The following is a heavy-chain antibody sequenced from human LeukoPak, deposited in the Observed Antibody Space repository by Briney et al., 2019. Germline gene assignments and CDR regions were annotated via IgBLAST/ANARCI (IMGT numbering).Heavy chain of an antibody. V-gene: IGHV3-48*02. J-gene: IGHJ4*02. CDR1: GYTLSSYS. Sequence: PGGSLRLSCAPFGYTLSSYSMHWVRHAPGKGLEWVTYISSSSSGTIFYADSVKGRFTISRDNAKNSLHLQMNSLRDEDTAVYYCARSTVTPGYWGQGTLVTVSS. D-gene: IGHD4-17*01. CDR2: ISSSSSGTI. CDR3: ARSTVTPGY.